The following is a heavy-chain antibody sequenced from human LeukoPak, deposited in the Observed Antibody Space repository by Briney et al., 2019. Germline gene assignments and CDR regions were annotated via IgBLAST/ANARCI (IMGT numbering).Heavy chain of an antibody. CDR3: VRDWFSEGPAAFDS. V-gene: IGHV3-74*01. Sequence: PGGSLRLSCIASRFKLSYYWMHWVRQVPGKGLVWVSRIDKDGTKTDYADSVKGRFTISRDNAKNTLFLQMTSLRPDDSAIYYCVRDWFSEGPAAFDSWGQGTLVTISS. J-gene: IGHJ4*02. D-gene: IGHD1-26*01. CDR1: RFKLSYYW. CDR2: IDKDGTKT.